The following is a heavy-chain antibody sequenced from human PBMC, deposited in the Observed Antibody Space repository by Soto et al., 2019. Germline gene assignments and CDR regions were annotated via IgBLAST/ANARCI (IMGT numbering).Heavy chain of an antibody. Sequence: SETLSLTCTVSGGSISSYYWSWIRQPPGKGLEWIGYIYYSGSTNYNPSIKSRVNISVDKSKNQFSIKLSSVTAADTAVYYCARSWGSGYYLIDYWGQGTLVTVSS. V-gene: IGHV4-59*01. CDR1: GGSISSYY. D-gene: IGHD3-22*01. J-gene: IGHJ4*02. CDR2: IYYSGST. CDR3: ARSWGSGYYLIDY.